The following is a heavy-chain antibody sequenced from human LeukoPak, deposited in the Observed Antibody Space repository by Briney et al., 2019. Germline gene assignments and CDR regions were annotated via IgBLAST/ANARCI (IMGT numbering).Heavy chain of an antibody. CDR3: ASFYGSGSYPPYGMDV. D-gene: IGHD3-10*01. V-gene: IGHV3-66*01. CDR1: GFTVSSNY. CDR2: IYSGGST. Sequence: GGSLRLSCAASGFTVSSNYTSWVRQAPGKGLEWVSVIYSGGSTYYADSVKGRFTISRDNSKNTLYLQMNSLRAEDTAVYYCASFYGSGSYPPYGMDVWGQGTTVTVSS. J-gene: IGHJ6*02.